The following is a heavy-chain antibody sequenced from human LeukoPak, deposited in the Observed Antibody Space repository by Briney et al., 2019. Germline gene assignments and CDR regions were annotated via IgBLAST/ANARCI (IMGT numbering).Heavy chain of an antibody. CDR2: ISSGSSHI. D-gene: IGHD6-13*01. CDR3: ARGRSSSHNYYFDY. J-gene: IGHJ4*02. CDR1: GFTFSTYI. V-gene: IGHV3-21*01. Sequence: GGSLRLSCAASGFTFSTYIMNWVRQAPGKGLECVSSISSGSSHIYYAESVKGRFTMSRDNAKNSLYLQMNSLRAEDTAVYYCARGRSSSHNYYFDYWGQGTLVTVSS.